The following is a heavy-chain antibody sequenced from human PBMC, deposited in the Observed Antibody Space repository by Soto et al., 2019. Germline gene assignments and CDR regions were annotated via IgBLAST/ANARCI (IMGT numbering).Heavy chain of an antibody. D-gene: IGHD1-1*01. J-gene: IGHJ4*02. Sequence: QVQLVQSGAEVKKPGASVKVSCKVSGYTLTDFSVHWVRQAPGKGLEWMGGFDPEEGETLYTQNFQGRVTMTEDTSTDTAYMEVSSLRSEDTAVCYCAAGGTRWLQSPLDYWGQGTLVTVSS. CDR1: GYTLTDFS. CDR2: FDPEEGET. V-gene: IGHV1-24*01. CDR3: AAGGTRWLQSPLDY.